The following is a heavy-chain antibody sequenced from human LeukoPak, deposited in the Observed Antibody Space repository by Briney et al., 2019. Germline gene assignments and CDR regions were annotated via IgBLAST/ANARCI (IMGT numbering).Heavy chain of an antibody. V-gene: IGHV3-30*18. CDR1: GFTFSSYG. Sequence: PGGPLRLSCAASGFTFSSYGMHWVRQAPGKGLEWVAVISYDGSNKYYADSVKGRFTISRDNSKNTLYLQMNSLRAEDTAVYYCAKVAAAAMENYFDYWGQGTLVTVSS. CDR2: ISYDGSNK. J-gene: IGHJ4*02. CDR3: AKVAAAAMENYFDY. D-gene: IGHD6-13*01.